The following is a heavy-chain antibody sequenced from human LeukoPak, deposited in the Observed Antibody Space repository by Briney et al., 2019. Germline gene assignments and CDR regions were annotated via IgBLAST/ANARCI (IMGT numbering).Heavy chain of an antibody. Sequence: GGSLRLSCAASGFTFTNYPMIWVRQAPGRGLTWVSGSGSGGSTYYADSVKGRFTISRDNPRSTLYLQMSSLRAEDTAVYYCAKGSSGYYQYYFDYWGQGTLVTVSS. CDR2: SGSGGST. CDR1: GFTFTNYP. J-gene: IGHJ4*02. D-gene: IGHD3-22*01. CDR3: AKGSSGYYQYYFDY. V-gene: IGHV3-23*01.